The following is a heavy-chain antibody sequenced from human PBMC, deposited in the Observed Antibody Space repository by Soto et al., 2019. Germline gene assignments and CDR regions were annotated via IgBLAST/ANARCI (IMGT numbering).Heavy chain of an antibody. CDR3: ARVRGGCFDY. J-gene: IGHJ4*02. CDR2: IFSGGTT. CDR1: GFTVSSNS. Sequence: ESGGGLIQPGGSLRLSCAASGFTVSSNSMTWVRQAPGKGLEWVSVIFSGGTTYYADSVKGRFTISTDNSKNTLYLQMNSLRAEDTAVYYCARVRGGCFDYWGQGTLVTVSS. V-gene: IGHV3-53*01. D-gene: IGHD3-10*01.